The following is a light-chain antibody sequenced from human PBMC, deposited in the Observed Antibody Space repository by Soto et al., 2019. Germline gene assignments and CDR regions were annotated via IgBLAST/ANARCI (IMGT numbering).Light chain of an antibody. CDR2: GAS. Sequence: EIVVTQSPATRSVSPGERVTLSCRTSQSVYSNLAWYQQKPGQAPRLLISGASTRATGIPARVRGSGSGTDFTLTISSVKSEGLGLYECREYYSWLRCGGSTKVEIK. J-gene: IGKJ4*02. CDR3: REYYSWLR. CDR1: QSVYSN. V-gene: IGKV3-15*01.